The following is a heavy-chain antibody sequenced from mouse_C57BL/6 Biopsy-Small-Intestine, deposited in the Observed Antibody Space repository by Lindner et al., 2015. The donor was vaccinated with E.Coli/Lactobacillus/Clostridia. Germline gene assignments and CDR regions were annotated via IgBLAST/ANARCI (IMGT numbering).Heavy chain of an antibody. Sequence: VQLQESGGDLVKPGGSLKLSCAASGFTFSDYGMHWVRQAPEKGLEWVAYIRSGSNTIYYADTVKGRFTISRDNAKNTLFLQMTSLRSEDTAMYYCARPDDGDYVSYWYFDVWGTGTTVTVSS. CDR3: ARPDDGDYVSYWYFDV. CDR2: IRSGSNTI. J-gene: IGHJ1*03. CDR1: GFTFSDYG. D-gene: IGHD2-3*01. V-gene: IGHV5-17*01.